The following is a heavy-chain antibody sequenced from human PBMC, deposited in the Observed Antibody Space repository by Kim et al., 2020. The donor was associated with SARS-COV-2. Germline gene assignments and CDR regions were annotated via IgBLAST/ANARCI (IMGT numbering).Heavy chain of an antibody. CDR3: GRRNYGSGSYPFDY. V-gene: IGHV5-51*01. Sequence: GESLKISCKASGYTFTSYWIGWVRQMPGKRLESMGIIFPGDSDTRYSPSIQGQVTISVDKSINTAFLQWNSLEATDTAMYYCGRRNYGSGSYPFDYWGQG. CDR2: IFPGDSDT. D-gene: IGHD3-10*01. J-gene: IGHJ4*02. CDR1: GYTFTSYW.